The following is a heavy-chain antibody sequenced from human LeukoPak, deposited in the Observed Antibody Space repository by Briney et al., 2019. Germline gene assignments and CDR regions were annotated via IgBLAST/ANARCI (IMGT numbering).Heavy chain of an antibody. CDR3: AREPGGSGWSELDY. CDR2: IGIAGDT. Sequence: GGSLRPSCAASGFTFSNYDMHWVRQGTGKGLEWVSGIGIAGDTYYSGSVKGRFTMSRDNARNSLYLQMNSLRAEDTAVYYCAREPGGSGWSELDYWGQGTLVTVS. CDR1: GFTFSNYD. V-gene: IGHV3-13*01. J-gene: IGHJ4*02. D-gene: IGHD6-19*01.